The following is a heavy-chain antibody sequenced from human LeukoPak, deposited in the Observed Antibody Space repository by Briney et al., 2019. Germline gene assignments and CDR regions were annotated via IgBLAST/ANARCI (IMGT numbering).Heavy chain of an antibody. CDR2: ISSSSSYI. V-gene: IGHV3-21*01. Sequence: GGSLRLSCAASGFTFSSYSMNWVRQAPGKGLEWVSSISSSSSYIYYADSVKGRFTISRDNAKNSLYLQMNSLRAEDTAVYYCARDQSYYYDSSGYYGYWDQGTLVTVSS. CDR1: GFTFSSYS. CDR3: ARDQSYYYDSSGYYGY. D-gene: IGHD3-22*01. J-gene: IGHJ4*02.